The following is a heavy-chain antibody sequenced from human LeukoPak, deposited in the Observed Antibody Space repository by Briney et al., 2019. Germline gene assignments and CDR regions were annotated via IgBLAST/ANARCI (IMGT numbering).Heavy chain of an antibody. D-gene: IGHD3-3*01. CDR1: GYTFTSYD. CDR3: ARVKGLDYDFWSGYYTMNYYYGMDV. Sequence: GASVKVSCKASGYTFTSYDINWVRQATGQGLEWMGWMNPNSGNTGYAQKFQGRVTMTRNTSISTAYMELSSLRSEDTAVYYCARVKGLDYDFWSGYYTMNYYYGMDVWGQGTTVTVSS. CDR2: MNPNSGNT. J-gene: IGHJ6*02. V-gene: IGHV1-8*01.